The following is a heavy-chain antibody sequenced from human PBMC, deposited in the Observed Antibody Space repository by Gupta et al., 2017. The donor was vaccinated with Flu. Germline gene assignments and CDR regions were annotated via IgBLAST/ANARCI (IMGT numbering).Heavy chain of an antibody. CDR3: ARGHLVGASGYWYFDL. CDR1: YTFTDYY. V-gene: IGHV1-2*02. D-gene: IGHD1-26*01. Sequence: YTFTDYYMNWVGQDPGQELEWMGWINPNSGGTKYEKKFQGRVTMTRDTSISTAYMELSRLRSDDTAVYYCARGHLVGASGYWYFDLWGRGTLVTVSS. J-gene: IGHJ2*01. CDR2: INPNSGGT.